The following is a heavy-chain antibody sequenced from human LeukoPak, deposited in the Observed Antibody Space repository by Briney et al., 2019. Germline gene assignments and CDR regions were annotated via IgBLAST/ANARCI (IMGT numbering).Heavy chain of an antibody. CDR2: IIPIFGTA. CDR3: ARGKRGGDSMTAFDY. V-gene: IGHV1-69*13. J-gene: IGHJ4*02. D-gene: IGHD2-21*02. CDR1: RYTFASYD. Sequence: ASVKVSCKASRYTFASYDINWVRQAPGQGLEWMGGIIPIFGTANYAQKFQGRVTITADESTSTAYMELSSLRSEDTAVYYCARGKRGGDSMTAFDYWGQGTLVTVSS.